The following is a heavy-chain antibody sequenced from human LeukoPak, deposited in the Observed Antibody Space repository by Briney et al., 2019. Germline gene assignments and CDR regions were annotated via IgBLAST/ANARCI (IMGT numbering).Heavy chain of an antibody. CDR3: AREGYTDAVDI. Sequence: SETLSLTCTVSGGSISSSSYYWGWIRQPPGKGLEWIGSIYYSGSTYYNPSLKSRVTISVDTSKNQFSLKLSSVTAADAAVYYCAREGYTDAVDIWGQGTMVTVSS. J-gene: IGHJ3*02. CDR1: GGSISSSSYY. CDR2: IYYSGST. V-gene: IGHV4-39*07. D-gene: IGHD2-2*02.